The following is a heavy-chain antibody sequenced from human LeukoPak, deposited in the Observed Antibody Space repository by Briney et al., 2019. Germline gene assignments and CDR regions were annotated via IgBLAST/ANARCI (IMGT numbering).Heavy chain of an antibody. Sequence: GGSLRLSCAASGLTISSYSMNWVRQAPGKGLQWVSYISSSSSTIYYADSVKGRFTISRDNSQNTLYLQVNSLRAEDTAVYYCARVYYGSGSLHYYYYYMDVWGKGTTVTISS. J-gene: IGHJ6*03. CDR2: ISSSSSTI. CDR1: GLTISSYS. V-gene: IGHV3-48*01. D-gene: IGHD3-10*01. CDR3: ARVYYGSGSLHYYYYYMDV.